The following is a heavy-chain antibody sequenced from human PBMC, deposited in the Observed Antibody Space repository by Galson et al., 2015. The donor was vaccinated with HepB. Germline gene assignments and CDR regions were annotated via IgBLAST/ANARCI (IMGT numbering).Heavy chain of an antibody. CDR1: GFSSSKSG. CDR2: ISGSGGHT. CDR3: ARERVMGWLQKSLGNLDP. J-gene: IGHJ5*02. D-gene: IGHD5-24*01. Sequence: SLRPSCAGSGFSSSKSGMSWVRQAPGKGLEWVSGISGSGGHTYYTDSVKGRFTISRDNAKNSLFLQMNSLIVEDTAVYYCARERVMGWLQKSLGNLDPWGQGTLVTDSS. V-gene: IGHV3-23*01.